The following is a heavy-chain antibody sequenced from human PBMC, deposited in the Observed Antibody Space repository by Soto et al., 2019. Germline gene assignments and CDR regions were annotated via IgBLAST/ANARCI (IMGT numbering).Heavy chain of an antibody. CDR3: ARSAGLALDTGGWWAYYFDY. D-gene: IGHD3-3*02. J-gene: IGHJ4*02. CDR2: INPTGGAT. V-gene: IGHV1-46*01. CDR1: GYTFTRYY. Sequence: QVQLVQSGAEVKKPGASVKVSCKTSGYTFTRYYIHWVRQAPGQGLEWMGVINPTGGATRYAQKFQGRVTVTSDTSTSTVYMELSSLRSEDTAVFYCARSAGLALDTGGWWAYYFDYWGLGTLVIVSS.